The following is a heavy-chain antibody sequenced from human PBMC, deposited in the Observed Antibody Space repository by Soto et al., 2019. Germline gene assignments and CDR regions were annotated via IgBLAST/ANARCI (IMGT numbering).Heavy chain of an antibody. CDR3: ARCATSIICYEGPNYFDL. D-gene: IGHD5-12*01. V-gene: IGHV6-1*01. J-gene: IGHJ5*02. CDR2: TYYRSKWYN. Sequence: QTLSLTCAISGDSVSSNSAAWNWIRQSPSRGLEWLGRTYYRSKWYNDYAISVKSRITISTDKSKNQVSLHLNSVTPDDTALYYCARCATSIICYEGPNYFDLRGQGTLVTVSS. CDR1: GDSVSSNSAA.